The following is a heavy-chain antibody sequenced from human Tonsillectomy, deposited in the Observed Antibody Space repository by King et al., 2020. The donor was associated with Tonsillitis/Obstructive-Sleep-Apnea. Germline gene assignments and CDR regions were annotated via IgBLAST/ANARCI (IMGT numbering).Heavy chain of an antibody. CDR1: GFTFSNYY. CDR3: ARDRACGAGSSGAFVI. CDR2: ISSGSSYT. J-gene: IGHJ3*02. V-gene: IGHV3-11*06. D-gene: IGHD2-15*01. Sequence: VQLVESGGGLVKPGGSLRLSCAASGFTFSNYYMNWIRQAPGKGLEWVSFISSGSSYTNYADSVNGRFTISRDNAKNSLYMKMNSLRAEATAVYYCARDRACGAGSSGAFVIWGQGTPVTVSS.